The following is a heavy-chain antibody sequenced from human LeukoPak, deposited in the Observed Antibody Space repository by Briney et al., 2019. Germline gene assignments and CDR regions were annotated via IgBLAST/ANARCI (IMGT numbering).Heavy chain of an antibody. CDR2: IYSGGST. CDR3: ASGPAGYN. CDR1: GFTFSSYA. J-gene: IGHJ4*02. D-gene: IGHD1-1*01. Sequence: GGSLRLSCAASGFTFSSYAMSWVRQAPGKGLEWVSVIYSGGSTNYADSVKGRFTISRDNLKNTLYLQMNSLRAEDTAVYYCASGPAGYNWNQGTLVTFPS. V-gene: IGHV3-53*01.